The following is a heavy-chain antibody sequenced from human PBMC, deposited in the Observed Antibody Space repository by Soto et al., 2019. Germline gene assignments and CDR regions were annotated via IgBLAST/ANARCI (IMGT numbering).Heavy chain of an antibody. J-gene: IGHJ6*02. CDR3: ARDERARFFGVVIIPVDYCYGIDV. D-gene: IGHD3-3*01. CDR2: ISQDGSNK. CDR1: GLIFSSCI. Sequence: PGGSLRLSCTVSGLIFSSCILHWVRQAPGKGLQWVALISQDGSNKGYADSVKGRFTISRDNAKNSLYLQMNSLRDEDTAVYYCARDERARFFGVVIIPVDYCYGIDVWGQGTLVTVSS. V-gene: IGHV3-30-3*01.